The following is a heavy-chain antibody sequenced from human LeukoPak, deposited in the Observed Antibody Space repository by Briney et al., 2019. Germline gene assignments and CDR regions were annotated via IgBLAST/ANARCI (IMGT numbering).Heavy chain of an antibody. J-gene: IGHJ6*03. CDR2: ISGSGGST. V-gene: IGHV3-23*01. CDR1: GFTFSSYA. Sequence: GGSLRLSCAASGFTFSSYAMSWVRQAPGKGLQWVSGISGSGGSTYYADSVKGRFTISRDNSKNTLYLQMNSLRAEDTAVYYCAKDAPFSYYYYYYMDVWGKGTTVTVSS. CDR3: AKDAPFSYYYYYYMDV.